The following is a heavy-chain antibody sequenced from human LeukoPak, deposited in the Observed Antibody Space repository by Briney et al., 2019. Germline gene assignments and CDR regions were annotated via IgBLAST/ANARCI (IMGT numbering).Heavy chain of an antibody. CDR2: ISGSGGST. CDR3: ARAMMVVANLWGVFDF. V-gene: IGHV3-23*01. J-gene: IGHJ4*02. D-gene: IGHD3-22*01. CDR1: GFTFNNFA. Sequence: PGGSLRLSCAASGFTFNNFAMSWVRQAPGKGLEWVSAISGSGGSTNYADSVRGRFTISRDNSKNTLYLQMNSLRAKDTALYYCARAMMVVANLWGVFDFWGQGTLVTVSS.